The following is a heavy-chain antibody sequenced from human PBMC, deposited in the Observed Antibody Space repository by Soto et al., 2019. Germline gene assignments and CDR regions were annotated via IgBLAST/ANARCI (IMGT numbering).Heavy chain of an antibody. CDR3: AKAEKSSAVAGYFDS. CDR1: KLRVRNSV. Sequence: LSCAACKLRVRNSVMNWVRKAPGKGLEWVSAISGSGGITYYADSVKGRFTISRDNSKNTLYLQMNSLRAEDTAVYYCAKAEKSSAVAGYFDSWGQGTLVTVSS. CDR2: ISGSGGIT. V-gene: IGHV3-23*01. J-gene: IGHJ4*02. D-gene: IGHD6-19*01.